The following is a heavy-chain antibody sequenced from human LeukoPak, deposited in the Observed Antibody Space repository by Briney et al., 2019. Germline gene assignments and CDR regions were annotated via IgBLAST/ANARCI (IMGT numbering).Heavy chain of an antibody. D-gene: IGHD3-9*01. V-gene: IGHV4-34*01. Sequence: PSETLSLTCAVYGGSFTGYYWSWIRQPPGKGLEWIGEINHSGSTNFNPFLKSRVTTSVDTSKNQFSLKLSSVTAADTAVYYCARRRGYDILTGYYRGYHYMDVWGKGTTVTVSS. J-gene: IGHJ6*03. CDR2: INHSGST. CDR3: ARRRGYDILTGYYRGYHYMDV. CDR1: GGSFTGYY.